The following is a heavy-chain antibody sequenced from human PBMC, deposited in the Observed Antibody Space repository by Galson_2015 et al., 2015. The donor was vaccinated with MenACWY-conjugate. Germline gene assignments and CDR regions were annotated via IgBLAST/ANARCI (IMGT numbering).Heavy chain of an antibody. CDR2: ISAYNGNT. V-gene: IGHV1-18*04. J-gene: IGHJ6*02. CDR1: GYTFTSYY. CDR3: ARNTRDSSGLLYYYGMDV. D-gene: IGHD3-22*01. Sequence: SVKVSCKASGYTFTSYYMHWVRQAPGQGLEWMGWISAYNGNTNYAQKLQGRVTMTTDTSTSTAYMELRSLRSDDTAVYYCARNTRDSSGLLYYYGMDVWGQGTTVTVSS.